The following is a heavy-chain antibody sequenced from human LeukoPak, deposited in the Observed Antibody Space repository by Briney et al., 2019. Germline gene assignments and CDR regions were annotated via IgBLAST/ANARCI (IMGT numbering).Heavy chain of an antibody. CDR1: GFTFSSYS. V-gene: IGHV3-48*04. J-gene: IGHJ4*02. CDR3: AELGITMIGGV. CDR2: ISSSGSTI. D-gene: IGHD3-10*02. Sequence: GVSLRLSCAASGFTFSSYSMNWVRQAPGKGLEWVSSISSSGSTIYYADSVKGRFTISRDNAKNSLYLQMNSLRAEDTAVYYCAELGITMIGGVWGQGTLVTVSS.